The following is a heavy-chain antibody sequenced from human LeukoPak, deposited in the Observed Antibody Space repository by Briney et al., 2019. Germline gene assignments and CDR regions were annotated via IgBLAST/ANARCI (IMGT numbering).Heavy chain of an antibody. J-gene: IGHJ5*02. CDR2: INPNSGGT. CDR3: AREFDILTGYYRSIQFDP. CDR1: GYTFTGYY. V-gene: IGHV1-2*06. Sequence: ASVKVSCKASGYTFTGYYMHWVRQAPGQGLEWMGRINPNSGGTNYAQKFQGRVTMTRDTSISTAYMELSRLRYDDTAVYYCAREFDILTGYYRSIQFDPWGQGTLVTVSS. D-gene: IGHD3-9*01.